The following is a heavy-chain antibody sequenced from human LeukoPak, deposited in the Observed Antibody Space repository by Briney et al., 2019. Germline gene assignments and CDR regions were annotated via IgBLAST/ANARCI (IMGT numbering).Heavy chain of an antibody. V-gene: IGHV1-69*04. Sequence: SVKVSCKASGGTFSSYAISWVRQAPGQGLEGMGRIIPILGIANYAQKFQGRVTITADKSTSKAYMGLSSLTSEDTAVYYCTRDKIEVAEIAHYYWGQGTLVTVSS. CDR1: GGTFSSYA. CDR2: IIPILGIA. CDR3: TRDKIEVAEIAHYY. D-gene: IGHD3-22*01. J-gene: IGHJ4*02.